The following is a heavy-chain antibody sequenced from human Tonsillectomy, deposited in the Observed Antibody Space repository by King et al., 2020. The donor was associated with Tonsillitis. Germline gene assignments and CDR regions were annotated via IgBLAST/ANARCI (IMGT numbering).Heavy chain of an antibody. V-gene: IGHV4-39*01. Sequence: QLQESGPGVVKPSETLSLTCTVSGGSISSSDQYWAWIRQPPGRGLEWIGYMYYIGTIFYNPSLKSRFTISGGTSENRFSLKLSSVTAADTAVYFCARSVSGSFDYWGQGALVTVSS. J-gene: IGHJ4*02. CDR1: GGSISSSDQY. D-gene: IGHD1-26*01. CDR3: ARSVSGSFDY. CDR2: MYYIGTI.